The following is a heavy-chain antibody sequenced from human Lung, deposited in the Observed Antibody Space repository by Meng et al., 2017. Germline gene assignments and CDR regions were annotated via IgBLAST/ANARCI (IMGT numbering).Heavy chain of an antibody. CDR3: VRRTYSSGWYFDY. CDR1: GGSFSGYY. D-gene: IGHD6-19*01. V-gene: IGHV4-34*02. CDR2: IIDSGST. J-gene: IGHJ4*02. Sequence: QGQLKQWGAGLLKPLKTLSLPGVVDGGSFSGYYWSWIRQPPGKGLEWIGEIIDSGSTNYNPSLKSRVTISVDTSKNQFSLRVTSVTAADRAVYYCVRRTYSSGWYFDYWGQGTLVTVSS.